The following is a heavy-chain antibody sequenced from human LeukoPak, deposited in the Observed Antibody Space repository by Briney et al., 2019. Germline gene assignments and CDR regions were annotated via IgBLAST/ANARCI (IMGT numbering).Heavy chain of an antibody. CDR2: IRYDGSDI. CDR3: ARDNKLQAFDY. J-gene: IGHJ4*02. CDR1: KFTFRSYD. D-gene: IGHD4-11*01. Sequence: GGSLRLSCAASKFTFRSYDMHWVRQAPGKGPQWVAYIRYDGSDILYADSVKGRFTISRDNSNNTLFLQMNSLRAEDTAVYYCARDNKLQAFDYWGQGTLVTVSS. V-gene: IGHV3-30*02.